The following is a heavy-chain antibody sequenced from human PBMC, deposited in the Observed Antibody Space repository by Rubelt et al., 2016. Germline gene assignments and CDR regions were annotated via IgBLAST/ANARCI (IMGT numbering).Heavy chain of an antibody. CDR3: AREMATGHFAR. D-gene: IGHD5-24*01. V-gene: IGHV4-34*12. CDR1: GGSFSGYY. Sequence: QVQLQQWGAGLLKPSETLSLTCAVYGGSFSGYYWSWIRQPPGKGLAWIGNMFYTGATNYNPSLNSRVSLSVATSKIQVSLKLSSVTAADTAVYYCAREMATGHFARWGQGTPVTVSS. J-gene: IGHJ4*02. CDR2: MFYTGAT.